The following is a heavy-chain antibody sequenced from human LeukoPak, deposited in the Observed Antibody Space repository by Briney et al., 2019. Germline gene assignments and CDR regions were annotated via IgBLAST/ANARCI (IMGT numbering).Heavy chain of an antibody. CDR1: GFTVSSNY. Sequence: GGSLRLSCAASGFTVSSNYMSWVRQAPGKGVEWVSVIYSGGSTYYADSVKGRFTISRHNSMNTLYLQMNSLRAEDTAVYYCARDSGAGTAGVDAFDIWGQGTMVTVSS. CDR3: ARDSGAGTAGVDAFDI. J-gene: IGHJ3*02. D-gene: IGHD6-19*01. V-gene: IGHV3-53*04. CDR2: IYSGGST.